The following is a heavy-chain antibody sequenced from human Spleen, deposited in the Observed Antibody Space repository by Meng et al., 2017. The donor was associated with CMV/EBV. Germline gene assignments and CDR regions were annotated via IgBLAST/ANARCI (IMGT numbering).Heavy chain of an antibody. CDR2: ISSGGYTK. V-gene: IGHV3-11*01. CDR1: RFSFSDSY. J-gene: IGHJ3*02. Sequence: GGSLRLSCAASRFSFSDSYMSWIRQAPGKGLEWVSYISSGGYTKHYADSVNGRFTISRDNAKNSLFLQMNSLRAEDTAVYYCARFLCCSSSGSPYAFDIWGQGTVVT. CDR3: ARFLCCSSSGSPYAFDI. D-gene: IGHD2-2*01.